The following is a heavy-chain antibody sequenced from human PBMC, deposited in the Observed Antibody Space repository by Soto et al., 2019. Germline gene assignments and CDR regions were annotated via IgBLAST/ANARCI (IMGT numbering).Heavy chain of an antibody. Sequence: QVQLVQSGAEVKKPGSSVKVSCKASGVTFSSYTISWVRQAPGQGLEWMGRIIPILGIANYAQKFQGRVTITADESTSRAYMELSSLRSEDTVVDYCARDQEVVTAIPDYYYGRDVWGQGTTVTVAS. D-gene: IGHD2-21*02. V-gene: IGHV1-69*08. J-gene: IGHJ6*02. CDR1: GVTFSSYT. CDR2: IIPILGIA. CDR3: ARDQEVVTAIPDYYYGRDV.